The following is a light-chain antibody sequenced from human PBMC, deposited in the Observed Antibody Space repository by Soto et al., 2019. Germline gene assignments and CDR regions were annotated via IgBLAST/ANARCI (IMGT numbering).Light chain of an antibody. Sequence: IWLTQSPGTLSLSPGERATLSCRASQSVTTHLAWYQQKPGQAPRLIIHGASSRATGVPDRITGSGSGTDFTLPISRLDTPDFAVYYCQQYGTSHRWTFGHGTKVDIK. CDR2: GAS. CDR1: QSVTTH. V-gene: IGKV3-20*01. J-gene: IGKJ1*01. CDR3: QQYGTSHRWT.